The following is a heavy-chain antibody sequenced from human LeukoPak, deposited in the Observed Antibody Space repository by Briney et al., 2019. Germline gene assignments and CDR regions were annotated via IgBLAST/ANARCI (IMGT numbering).Heavy chain of an antibody. J-gene: IGHJ4*02. CDR1: GFTFNTYA. V-gene: IGHV3-23*01. Sequence: GGSLRLSCAASGFTFNTYAMSWVRQAPGKGLEWVSSISASGGSTYYADSVKGRFTISRDNVKNSLYLQMNSLRADDTALYYCAKSGSYSMPYYFDYWGQGTLVTVSS. CDR3: AKSGSYSMPYYFDY. CDR2: ISASGGST. D-gene: IGHD1-26*01.